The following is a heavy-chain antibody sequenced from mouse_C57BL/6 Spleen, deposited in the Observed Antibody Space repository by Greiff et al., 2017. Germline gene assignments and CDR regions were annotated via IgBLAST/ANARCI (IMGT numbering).Heavy chain of an antibody. D-gene: IGHD2-3*01. CDR2: INPNNGGT. J-gene: IGHJ1*03. Sequence: EVQLQQSGPELVKPGASVKISCKASGYTFTDYYMNWVKQSHGKSLEWIGDINPNNGGTSYNQKFKGKATLTVDKSSSTAYMELRSLTSEDSAVYYCARCGYDNPCWYCDVWGTGTTVTVSS. V-gene: IGHV1-26*01. CDR1: GYTFTDYY. CDR3: ARCGYDNPCWYCDV.